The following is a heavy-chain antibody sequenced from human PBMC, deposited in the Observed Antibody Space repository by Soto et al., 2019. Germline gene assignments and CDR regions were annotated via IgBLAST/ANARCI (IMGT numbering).Heavy chain of an antibody. J-gene: IGHJ4*02. CDR3: XXXXGGSGTYVS. CDR1: GYIFTSYG. CDR2: ISNYNGIT. D-gene: IGHD3-10*01. V-gene: IGHV1-18*01. Sequence: QVELVQSGAEVKKPGASVKVSCKASGYIFTSYGISWVRQAPGEGLEWMGWISNYNGITNYAQKVQGRVTLTTDRSXXXXXXXXXXXXXXXXXXXXXXXXXGGSGTYVSWGQGTLVTVSS.